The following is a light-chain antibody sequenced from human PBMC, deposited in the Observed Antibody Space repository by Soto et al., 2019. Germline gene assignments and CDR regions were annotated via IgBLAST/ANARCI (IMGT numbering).Light chain of an antibody. CDR2: DVS. Sequence: QSALTQPRSVSGSPGQSVTISCTGTSSDVGGYNYVSWYQQHPGKAPKVMIYDVSKRPSGVPDRFSCSKSGNTASLTISGLQAEDEADYYCCSYAGSYTPVVFGGGTKLTVL. V-gene: IGLV2-11*01. CDR1: SSDVGGYNY. CDR3: CSYAGSYTPVV. J-gene: IGLJ2*01.